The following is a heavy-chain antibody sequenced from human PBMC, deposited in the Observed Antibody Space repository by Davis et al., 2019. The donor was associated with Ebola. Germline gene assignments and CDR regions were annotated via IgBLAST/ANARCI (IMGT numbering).Heavy chain of an antibody. V-gene: IGHV1-46*01. Sequence: ASVKVSCKASGYTFTSYYMHWVRQAPGQGLEWMGIINPSGGSTSYAQKFQGRVTMTRDTSTSTVYMELSSLRSEDTAVYYCARESHYDFWSGGWFDPWGQGTLVTVSS. CDR2: INPSGGST. J-gene: IGHJ5*02. CDR3: ARESHYDFWSGGWFDP. D-gene: IGHD3-3*01. CDR1: GYTFTSYY.